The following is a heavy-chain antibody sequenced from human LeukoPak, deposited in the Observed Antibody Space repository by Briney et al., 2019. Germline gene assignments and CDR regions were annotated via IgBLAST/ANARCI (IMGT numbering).Heavy chain of an antibody. CDR3: ATTMTSGDFDY. CDR1: GGTFSSYA. V-gene: IGHV1-18*01. D-gene: IGHD1-26*01. Sequence: ASVKVSCKASGGTFSSYAISWVRQAPGQGLEWMGWISAYNGNTNYAQKLQGRVTMTTDTSTSTAYMELRSLRSDDTAVYYCATTMTSGDFDYWGQGTLVTVSS. CDR2: ISAYNGNT. J-gene: IGHJ4*02.